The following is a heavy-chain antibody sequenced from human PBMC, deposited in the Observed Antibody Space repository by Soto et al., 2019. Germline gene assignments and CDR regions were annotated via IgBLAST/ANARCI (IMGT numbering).Heavy chain of an antibody. J-gene: IGHJ4*02. D-gene: IGHD6-19*01. Sequence: QVQLVESGGGVVQPGRSLRLSCAASGFTFSSYAMHWVRQAPGKGLEWGAVISYDGRNKYYADSVKGRFTISRDNSKNALYLQMNILRAEDTAVYYCARAHRPIAVAVPFDYWGQGTLVTVSS. V-gene: IGHV3-30-3*01. CDR2: ISYDGRNK. CDR3: ARAHRPIAVAVPFDY. CDR1: GFTFSSYA.